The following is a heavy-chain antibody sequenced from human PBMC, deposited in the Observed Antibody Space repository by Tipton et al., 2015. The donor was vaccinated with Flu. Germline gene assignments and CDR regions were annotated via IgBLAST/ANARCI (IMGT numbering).Heavy chain of an antibody. V-gene: IGHV4-61*02. CDR3: ARRDFSNYVSDPKSWIDR. Sequence: TLSLTCTVSGGSITSSTDYWSWIRQPAGKGLEWIGRIYASGSTNYNPSLKSRVTISLDASKKQFSLEMRSVTAADMALYYCARRDFSNYVSDPKSWIDRWGQGTLVTVSS. D-gene: IGHD4-11*01. J-gene: IGHJ5*02. CDR2: IYASGST. CDR1: GGSITSSTDY.